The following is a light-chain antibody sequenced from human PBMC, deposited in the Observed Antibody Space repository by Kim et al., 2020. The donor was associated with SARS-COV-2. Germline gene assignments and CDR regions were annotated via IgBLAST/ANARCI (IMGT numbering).Light chain of an antibody. CDR1: ERLRSPY. CDR2: RAP. CDR3: QQYDSPPVT. V-gene: IGKV3-20*01. J-gene: IGKJ3*01. Sequence: ERATPSRGARERLRSPYLAGYSTRHDQAPSLCIIRAPLRDAGAPDRFGGSGFGTAFTLTINRVEPEDSAMYYCQQYDSPPVTFGPGTKVDIK.